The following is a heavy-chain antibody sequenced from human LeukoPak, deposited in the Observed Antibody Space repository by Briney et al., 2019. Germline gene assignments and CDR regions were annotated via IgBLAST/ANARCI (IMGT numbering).Heavy chain of an antibody. CDR3: ARPSNAYCGGDCYSDIDY. J-gene: IGHJ4*02. CDR1: GFTFSSYD. V-gene: IGHV3-23*01. D-gene: IGHD2-21*02. Sequence: GGSLRLSCAASGFTFSSYDMSWVRQAPGKGLQWVSAISGSGGSTYYADSVKGRFTISRDNSKNTLYLQMNSLRAEDTAVYYCARPSNAYCGGDCYSDIDYWGQGALVTVSS. CDR2: ISGSGGST.